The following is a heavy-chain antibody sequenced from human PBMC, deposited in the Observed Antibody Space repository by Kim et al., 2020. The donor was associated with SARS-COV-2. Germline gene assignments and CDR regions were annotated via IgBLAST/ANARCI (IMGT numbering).Heavy chain of an antibody. D-gene: IGHD6-13*01. J-gene: IGHJ3*02. V-gene: IGHV3-7*01. CDR1: GFSFSTSW. Sequence: GGSLRLSCGASGFSFSTSWMTWVRQAPGKGLEWVANIKGDGSVKHYVDSVEGRFTVSRDNAENSLYLQMSSLRPEDSALYYCARDWSPAFGGTWYYAFDMWGRGTVVTVSS. CDR2: IKGDGSVK. CDR3: ARDWSPAFGGTWYYAFDM.